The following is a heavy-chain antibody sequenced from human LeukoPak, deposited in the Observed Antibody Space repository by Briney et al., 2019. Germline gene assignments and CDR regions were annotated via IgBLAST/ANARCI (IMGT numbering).Heavy chain of an antibody. J-gene: IGHJ4*02. CDR2: IQEGGRAT. D-gene: IGHD1-14*01. CDR1: GFTFSSYS. Sequence: PGGSLRLSCAASGFTFSSYSMNWVRQARGKGMEWGANIQEGGRATYYVDSVKGRCTITRHNAKNSLDLQMNRLRAEDTAVYFCARRKEVQTTFDCWGQGTLLTVSS. CDR3: ARRKEVQTTFDC. V-gene: IGHV3-7*01.